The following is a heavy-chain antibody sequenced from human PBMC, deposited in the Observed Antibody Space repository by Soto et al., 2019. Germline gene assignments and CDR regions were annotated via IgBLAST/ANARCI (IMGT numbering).Heavy chain of an antibody. CDR2: IWYDGSNK. CDR1: GFTFSSYG. CDR3: ATVFMSGYEQTYDAFDI. D-gene: IGHD5-12*01. Sequence: QVQLVESGGGVVQPGRSLRLSCAASGFTFSSYGMHWVRQAPCKGLEWVAVIWYDGSNKYYADSVKGRFTISRDNSKNTMHLQMSSLGAEDTVVYCCATVFMSGYEQTYDAFDIWGQGTMVTVSS. V-gene: IGHV3-33*01. J-gene: IGHJ3*02.